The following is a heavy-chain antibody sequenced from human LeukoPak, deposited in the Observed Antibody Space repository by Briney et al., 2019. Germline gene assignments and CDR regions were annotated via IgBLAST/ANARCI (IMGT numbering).Heavy chain of an antibody. CDR2: ISAYTGNT. Sequence: ASVKVSCKASGYTFTTYGISWVRQAPGQGLEWMGWISAYTGNTNYAQKLQGRVTMTTDTSTSTAYMELRSLRSDDTAVYYCARDRCRRWLQFSDDAFDIWGQGTMVTVSS. CDR1: GYTFTTYG. J-gene: IGHJ3*02. CDR3: ARDRCRRWLQFSDDAFDI. V-gene: IGHV1-18*01. D-gene: IGHD5-24*01.